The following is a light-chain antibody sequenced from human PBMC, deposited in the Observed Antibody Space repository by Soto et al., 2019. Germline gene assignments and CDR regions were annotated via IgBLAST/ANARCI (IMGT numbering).Light chain of an antibody. CDR3: QQYDNSLYT. CDR1: QRVISNY. V-gene: IGKV3-20*01. J-gene: IGKJ2*01. CDR2: GAS. Sequence: EIMLTQSPGTLSLSPGEGATLSCRASQRVISNYLAWYQQKPGQAPRLLIYGASSRATGIPDRFSGSGSGTDFTLTISRLEPEDFAVYSCQQYDNSLYTFGQGTKV.